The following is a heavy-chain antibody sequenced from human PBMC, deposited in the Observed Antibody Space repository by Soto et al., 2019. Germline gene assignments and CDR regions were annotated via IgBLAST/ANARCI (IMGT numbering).Heavy chain of an antibody. CDR1: GYTFTSYG. Sequence: ASVKVSCKASGYTFTSYGISWVRQAPGQGLEWMGWISAYNGNTNYAQKLQGRVTMTTDTSTSTAYMELRSLRSDDTVVYYCARDPELGIPFDYWGQGTLVTVSS. V-gene: IGHV1-18*01. D-gene: IGHD7-27*01. CDR2: ISAYNGNT. CDR3: ARDPELGIPFDY. J-gene: IGHJ4*02.